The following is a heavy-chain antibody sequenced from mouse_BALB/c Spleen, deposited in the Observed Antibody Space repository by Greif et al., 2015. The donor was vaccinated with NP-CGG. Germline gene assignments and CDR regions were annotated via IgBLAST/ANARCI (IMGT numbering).Heavy chain of an antibody. V-gene: IGHV5-12-1*01. Sequence: EVMLVESGGGLVKPGGSLKLSCAASGFAFSSYDMSWVRQTPEKRLEWVAYISSGGGSTYYPDTVKGRFTISRDNAKNTLYLQMSSLKSEDTAMYYCARQGDYYGYYAMDYWGQGTSVTVSS. CDR1: GFAFSSYD. D-gene: IGHD1-2*01. CDR3: ARQGDYYGYYAMDY. CDR2: ISSGGGST. J-gene: IGHJ4*01.